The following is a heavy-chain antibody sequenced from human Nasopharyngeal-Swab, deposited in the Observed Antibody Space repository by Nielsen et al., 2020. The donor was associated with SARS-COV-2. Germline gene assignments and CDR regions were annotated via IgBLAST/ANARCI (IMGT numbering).Heavy chain of an antibody. CDR3: VRNGGALDF. Sequence: GESLKISCAASGFTFTNHWMSWVRQAPGKGLEWLANINQAGSVQKYVDSVKGRFFISRDSTEKTLFLQMNSLTVGDTAVYYCVRNGGALDFWGQGTMVTVSS. J-gene: IGHJ4*02. CDR2: INQAGSVQ. CDR1: GFTFTNHW. V-gene: IGHV3-7*01. D-gene: IGHD1-26*01.